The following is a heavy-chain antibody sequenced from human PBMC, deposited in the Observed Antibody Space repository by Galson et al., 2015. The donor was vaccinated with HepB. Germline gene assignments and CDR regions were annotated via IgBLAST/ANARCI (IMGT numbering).Heavy chain of an antibody. Sequence: SLRLSCAASGFTFGDYAMSWFRQAPGKGLEWVGFIRSKAYGGTTEYAASVKGRFTISRDDSKSIAYLQMNSLKTEDTAVYYCTRADYDFWSGYYTGGNYFDYWGQGTLVTVSS. CDR1: GFTFGDYA. V-gene: IGHV3-49*03. D-gene: IGHD3-3*01. CDR3: TRADYDFWSGYYTGGNYFDY. CDR2: IRSKAYGGTT. J-gene: IGHJ4*02.